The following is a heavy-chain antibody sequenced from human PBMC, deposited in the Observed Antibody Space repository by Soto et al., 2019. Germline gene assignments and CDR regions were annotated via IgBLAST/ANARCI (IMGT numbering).Heavy chain of an antibody. CDR2: FDPSGVAT. V-gene: IGHV1-46*01. CDR3: ARVSRGAFDI. CDR1: GYTFTSYF. Sequence: ASVKVSCKASGYTFTSYFIHWVRQAPGQGLELMGVFDPSGVATNSAQKFQGRLTMTRDTSTSTVYMDLTSLGSDDTALYYCARVSRGAFDIWGQGTLVTV. J-gene: IGHJ3*02.